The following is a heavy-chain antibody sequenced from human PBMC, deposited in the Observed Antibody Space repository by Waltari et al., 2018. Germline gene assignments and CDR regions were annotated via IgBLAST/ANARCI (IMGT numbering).Heavy chain of an antibody. CDR1: GFTFSSYG. CDR2: RSYDGSNN. Sequence: QVQLVESGGGVVQPGRFLRLSCAASGFTFSSYGMHWVSQAPGKGLEWVAGRSYDGSNNYYADPLKGRFTISRDNSRNTLYLQMSSRRAEDTAVYYCAKRSARSSCGPETDAFDIWGQGTMVTVSS. D-gene: IGHD6-19*01. V-gene: IGHV3-30*18. CDR3: AKRSARSSCGPETDAFDI. J-gene: IGHJ3*02.